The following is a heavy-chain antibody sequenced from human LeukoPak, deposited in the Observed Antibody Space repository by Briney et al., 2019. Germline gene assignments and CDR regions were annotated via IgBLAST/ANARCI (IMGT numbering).Heavy chain of an antibody. D-gene: IGHD3-16*01. Sequence: GGSLRLSCAASGITVSNNYMSWVRQAPGKGLDWVPVMYVGGRTFYADSVQGRFTISRDNSKNTLYLQMNSLRVEDTAVYYCAREGHLGKYFDLWGRGTQVTVSS. J-gene: IGHJ2*01. CDR2: MYVGGRT. CDR1: GITVSNNY. V-gene: IGHV3-53*01. CDR3: AREGHLGKYFDL.